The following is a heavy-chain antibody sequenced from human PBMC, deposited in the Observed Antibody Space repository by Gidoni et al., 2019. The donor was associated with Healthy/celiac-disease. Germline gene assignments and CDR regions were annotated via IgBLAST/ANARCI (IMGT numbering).Heavy chain of an antibody. CDR2: IIPIFGTA. CDR1: GDTFSSYA. Sequence: QVQLVQSGAEVKKPGSAVKVSCRASGDTFSSYAICWVRQATGQGLEWIGGIIPIFGTANYAQKIQGRVTITADESTSTADMVLSSLRSEDTAVYYCARLNPRTDYCGQGTLVTVSS. V-gene: IGHV1-69*01. J-gene: IGHJ4*02. CDR3: ARLNPRTDY.